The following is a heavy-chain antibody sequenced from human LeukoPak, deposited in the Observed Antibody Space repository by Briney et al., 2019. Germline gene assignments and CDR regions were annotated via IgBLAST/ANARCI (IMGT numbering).Heavy chain of an antibody. CDR3: AREAGQVVPAANHLFDP. J-gene: IGHJ5*02. D-gene: IGHD2-2*01. CDR2: INHSGST. V-gene: IGHV4-39*07. Sequence: SETLSLTCTVSGGSISSGGYYWSWIRQPPGKGLEWIGEINHSGSTNYNPSLQSRVTISVDTSKNQFSLNLTSVTAADTAVYYCAREAGQVVPAANHLFDPWGQGTLVTVSS. CDR1: GGSISSGGYY.